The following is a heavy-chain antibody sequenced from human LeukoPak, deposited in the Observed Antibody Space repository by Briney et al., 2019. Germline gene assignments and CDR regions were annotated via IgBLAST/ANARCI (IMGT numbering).Heavy chain of an antibody. CDR2: IKQDGSEK. V-gene: IGHV3-7*01. Sequence: GGSLRLSSAASGFTLSSNRMSWVRQAPGKGLEWGANIKQDGSEKYYVDSVKGRFTISRDNAKNSLYLQMDSLRAEDTAVYYCARGKPIAAAPHWGQGTLVTVSS. D-gene: IGHD6-13*01. CDR1: GFTLSSNR. CDR3: ARGKPIAAAPH. J-gene: IGHJ1*01.